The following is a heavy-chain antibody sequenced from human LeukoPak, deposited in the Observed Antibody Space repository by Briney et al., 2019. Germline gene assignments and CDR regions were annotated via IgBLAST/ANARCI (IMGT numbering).Heavy chain of an antibody. CDR3: AKEDGGSYYDSSAFGCTD. D-gene: IGHD3-22*01. Sequence: QPGGSLRLSCAASGFSFSNYWMSWVRQAPGKGLEWVANIKQDGGEKYYVESVKGRFTISRDNAKNTLYLQMNSLRAEDTAVYYCAKEDGGSYYDSSAFGCTDWGQGTLVTVSS. V-gene: IGHV3-7*03. CDR1: GFSFSNYW. J-gene: IGHJ4*02. CDR2: IKQDGGEK.